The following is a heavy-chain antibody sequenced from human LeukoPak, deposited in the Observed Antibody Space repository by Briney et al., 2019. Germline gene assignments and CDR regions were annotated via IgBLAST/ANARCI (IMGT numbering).Heavy chain of an antibody. D-gene: IGHD6-19*01. J-gene: IGHJ4*02. CDR1: GFTFSSYA. Sequence: GGSLRLSCAASGFTFSSYAMSWVRQAPGKGLEWVAVISYDGSNKYYADPVKGRFTISRDNSKNTLYLQMNSLRAEDTAVYYCARGLYSSGWYLDYWGQGILVTVSS. CDR2: ISYDGSNK. V-gene: IGHV3-30*04. CDR3: ARGLYSSGWYLDY.